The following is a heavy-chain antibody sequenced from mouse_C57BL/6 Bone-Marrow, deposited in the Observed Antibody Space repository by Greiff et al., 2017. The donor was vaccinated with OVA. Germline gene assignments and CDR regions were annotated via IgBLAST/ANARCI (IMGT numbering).Heavy chain of an antibody. CDR2: INPYNGGT. V-gene: IGHV1-19*01. CDR3: ASPNYGSSPYAMDY. J-gene: IGHJ4*01. D-gene: IGHD1-1*01. Sequence: VQLQQSGPVLVKPGASVKMSCKASGYTFTDYYMNWVKQSHGKSLEWIGVINPYNGGTSYNQKFKGKATLTVDKSSSTAYMELNSLTSEDSAVYYCASPNYGSSPYAMDYWGQGTSVTVSS. CDR1: GYTFTDYY.